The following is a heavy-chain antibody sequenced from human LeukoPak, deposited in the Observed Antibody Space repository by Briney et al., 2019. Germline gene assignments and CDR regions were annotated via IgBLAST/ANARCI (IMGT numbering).Heavy chain of an antibody. CDR1: GGSFSGYY. Sequence: ETLSLTCAVYGGSFSGYYWSWIRQPPGKGLEWVSGISDSGDDTDYADSVKGRFTISRDNSKNTLFLQMNILRVEDTAVYYCVKVGGGGGWYWSPWGQGTLVTVSS. J-gene: IGHJ5*02. CDR2: ISDSGDDT. D-gene: IGHD6-19*01. CDR3: VKVGGGGGWYWSP. V-gene: IGHV3-23*01.